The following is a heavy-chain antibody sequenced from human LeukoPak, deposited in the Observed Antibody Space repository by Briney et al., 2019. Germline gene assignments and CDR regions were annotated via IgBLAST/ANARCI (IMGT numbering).Heavy chain of an antibody. J-gene: IGHJ4*02. CDR2: ISASSSFI. V-gene: IGHV3-21*01. D-gene: IGHD2-2*01. Sequence: PGGSLRLSCAASGFTFGHYSMNWVRQAPGKGLEWVSSISASSSFIYYADSLKGRFTISRDNAKNSLYLQMNSLRAEDTAVFYCARGYCSRTSCEDFDYWGQGTLVTVSS. CDR1: GFTFGHYS. CDR3: ARGYCSRTSCEDFDY.